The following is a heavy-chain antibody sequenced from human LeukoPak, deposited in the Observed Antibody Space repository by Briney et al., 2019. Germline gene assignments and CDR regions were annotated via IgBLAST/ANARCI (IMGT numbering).Heavy chain of an antibody. Sequence: GGSLRLSCAASGFTFSSYAMSWVRQAPGEGLEWVSAISGSGGSTYYADSVKGRFTISRDNSKNTLYLQMNSLRAEDTAVYYCAKPVAGSSSWYLGTYFDYWGQGTLVTVSS. D-gene: IGHD6-13*01. CDR3: AKPVAGSSSWYLGTYFDY. J-gene: IGHJ4*02. V-gene: IGHV3-23*01. CDR1: GFTFSSYA. CDR2: ISGSGGST.